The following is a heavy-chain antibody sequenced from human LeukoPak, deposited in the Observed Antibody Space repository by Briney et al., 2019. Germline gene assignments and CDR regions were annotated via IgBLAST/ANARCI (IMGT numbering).Heavy chain of an antibody. J-gene: IGHJ4*02. CDR3: ARGPTKNYLDY. V-gene: IGHV4-59*01. CDR1: GGSFNSYY. Sequence: KPSETLSLTCTVSGGSFNSYYWSWIRQPPGKGLEWIGYIYYSGSTNYNPSLKSRVTISIDMSKNQFSLKLRSVTAADTAVYYCARGPTKNYLDYWGQGTLVTVSS. CDR2: IYYSGST.